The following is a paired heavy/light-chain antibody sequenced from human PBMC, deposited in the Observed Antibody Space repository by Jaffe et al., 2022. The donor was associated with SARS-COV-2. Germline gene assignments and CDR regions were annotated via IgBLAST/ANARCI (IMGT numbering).Heavy chain of an antibody. CDR3: TTHAWCSGASCSSYSYFYMDV. CDR1: GFTFSDAW. D-gene: IGHD2-15*01. CDR2: IKSKTDGGTT. J-gene: IGHJ6*03. V-gene: IGHV3-15*01. Sequence: EVQLVESGGDLAKSGGTLRLSCAASGFTFSDAWMSWVRQAPGKGLEWVGRIKSKTDGGTTDHAAPVQGRFTISRDDSKNTLYLQMNSLKTEDTAVYYCTTHAWCSGASCSSYSYFYMDVWGKGTTVTVSS.
Light chain of an antibody. CDR2: GVS. J-gene: IGLJ1*01. V-gene: IGLV2-14*03. CDR1: SSDVGGFNY. CDR3: GSYTSSSPLYV. Sequence: QSALTQPASVSGSPGQSITISCTGTSSDVGGFNYVSWFQQHPGKAPKLMIYGVSNRPSGVSHRFSGSKSGNTASLTISGLQAEDEADYYCGSYTSSSPLYVFGTGTKVTVL.